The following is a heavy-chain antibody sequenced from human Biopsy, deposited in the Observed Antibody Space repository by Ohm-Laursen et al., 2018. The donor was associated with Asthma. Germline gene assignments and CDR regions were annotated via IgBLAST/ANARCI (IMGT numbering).Heavy chain of an antibody. Sequence: SLRLSCAAFGFTFDSYTMHWVRQAPGKGLEWVTIISYDGRNTYYADSVEGRFTISRDNSKNTLFLQMSSLRPEDTAVYYCARGGLHYYEYYGMDVWGQGTTVTVSS. CDR3: ARGGLHYYEYYGMDV. CDR1: GFTFDSYT. V-gene: IGHV3-30*04. D-gene: IGHD2-21*02. CDR2: ISYDGRNT. J-gene: IGHJ6*02.